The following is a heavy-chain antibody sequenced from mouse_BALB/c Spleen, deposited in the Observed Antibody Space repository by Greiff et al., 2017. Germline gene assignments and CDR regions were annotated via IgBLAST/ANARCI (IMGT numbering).Heavy chain of an antibody. CDR3: ARFTTATDLYWYFDV. Sequence: VKLMESGPGLVQPSQSLSITCTVSGFSLTSYGVHWVRQSPGKGLEWLGVIWSGGSTDYNAAFISRLSISKDNSKSQVFFKMNSLQADDTAIYYCARFTTATDLYWYFDVWGAGTTVTVSA. D-gene: IGHD1-2*01. V-gene: IGHV2-4-1*01. J-gene: IGHJ1*01. CDR2: IWSGGST. CDR1: GFSLTSYG.